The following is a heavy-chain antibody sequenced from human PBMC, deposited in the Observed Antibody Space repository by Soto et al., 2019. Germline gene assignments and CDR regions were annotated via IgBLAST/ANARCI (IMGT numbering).Heavy chain of an antibody. D-gene: IGHD1-1*01. CDR2: ISDSGSN. CDR3: ARARLVGLTTWDYFDY. CDR1: GGSIRYYY. V-gene: IGHV4-59*01. Sequence: SETLSLTCNISGGSIRYYYWSWIRPPPGKRLEWIGYISDSGSNKDSTSLMSRVTISADMSKNLVSLMVKSVAAADTAIYYCARARLVGLTTWDYFDYWGQGTLVTVSS. J-gene: IGHJ4*02.